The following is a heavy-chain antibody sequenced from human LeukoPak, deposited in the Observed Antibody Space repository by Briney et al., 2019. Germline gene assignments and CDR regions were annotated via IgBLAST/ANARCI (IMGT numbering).Heavy chain of an antibody. Sequence: SETLSLTCTVSGGSISSYYWSWIRQPPGKGLEWIGYIYYSGSTNYNPSLKSRVTISVDTSKNQFSLKLSSVTAADTAVYYRARATGDIGGWVRWFDPGGQGTLVTVSS. CDR3: ARATGDIGGWVRWFDP. CDR2: IYYSGST. D-gene: IGHD2-15*01. V-gene: IGHV4-59*01. J-gene: IGHJ5*02. CDR1: GGSISSYY.